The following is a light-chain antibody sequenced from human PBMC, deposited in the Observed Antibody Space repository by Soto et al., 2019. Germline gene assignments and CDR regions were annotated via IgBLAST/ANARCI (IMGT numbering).Light chain of an antibody. CDR2: DVS. Sequence: QSALTQPRSVSGSPGQSVTISCTGTSSDVGGYNYVSWYQQHPGKAPKLMIYDVSKRPSGVPDRFSGSKSGNTASLTISGLQDEDEADYYCCSYAGSHVVFGGVTKLTVL. CDR3: CSYAGSHVV. J-gene: IGLJ2*01. V-gene: IGLV2-11*01. CDR1: SSDVGGYNY.